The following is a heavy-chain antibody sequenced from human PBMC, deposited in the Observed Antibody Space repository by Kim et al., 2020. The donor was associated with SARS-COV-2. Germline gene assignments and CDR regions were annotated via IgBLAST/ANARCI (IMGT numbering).Heavy chain of an antibody. CDR1: GFTFSSYA. J-gene: IGHJ6*02. Sequence: GGSLRLSCAASGFTFSSYAMHCVRQAPGKGLEWVAVISYDGSNKNYADSVKGRFTISRDNSKNTLYLQMNSLRAEDTAVYYCARDANRGYSYGWTYYYYGMDVWGQGTTVTVSS. V-gene: IGHV3-30*04. CDR3: ARDANRGYSYGWTYYYYGMDV. D-gene: IGHD5-18*01. CDR2: ISYDGSNK.